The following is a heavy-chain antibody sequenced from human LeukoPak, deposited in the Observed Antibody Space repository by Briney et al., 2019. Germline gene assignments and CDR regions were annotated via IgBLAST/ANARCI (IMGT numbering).Heavy chain of an antibody. CDR3: ARDDSSGYYSSYYYYYGMDV. V-gene: IGHV3-21*01. Sequence: PGGSLRLSCAASGFTFSSYWMSWVRQAPGKGLEWVSSISSSSSYIYYADSVKGRFTISRDNAKNSLYLQMNSLRAEDTAVYYCARDDSSGYYSSYYYYYGMDVWGQGTTVTVSS. CDR1: GFTFSSYW. J-gene: IGHJ6*02. CDR2: ISSSSSYI. D-gene: IGHD3-22*01.